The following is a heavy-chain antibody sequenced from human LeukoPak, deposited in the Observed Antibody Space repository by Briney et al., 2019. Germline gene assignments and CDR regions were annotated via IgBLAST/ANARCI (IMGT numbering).Heavy chain of an antibody. CDR3: ASTRSWHRYGYGY. CDR1: GYSFTSYS. D-gene: IGHD5-18*01. Sequence: GESLKISRKASGYSFTSYSIGWVRQMPGKGLEWMGIIHPGGSDTRYSPSFEGQVTISADKSISTAYLQWSSLKASDTAMYYCASTRSWHRYGYGYWGQGTLVTVSS. V-gene: IGHV5-51*01. J-gene: IGHJ4*02. CDR2: IHPGGSDT.